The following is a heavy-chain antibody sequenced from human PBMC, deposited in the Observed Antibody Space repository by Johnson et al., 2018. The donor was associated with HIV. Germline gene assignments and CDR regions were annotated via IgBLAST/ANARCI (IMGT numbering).Heavy chain of an antibody. CDR1: GFTFDDYG. Sequence: VQLVESGGGVVQPGRSLRLSCAASGFTFDDYGMSWVRQAPGKGLEWVSGISWNSGSIGYADSVKGRFTVSRDNAKNSLFLQMNSLRAEDTAMYYCARGRKTVTTVRPSAFDIWGQGTMVTVSS. J-gene: IGHJ3*02. V-gene: IGHV3-20*04. CDR3: ARGRKTVTTVRPSAFDI. D-gene: IGHD4-17*01. CDR2: ISWNSGSI.